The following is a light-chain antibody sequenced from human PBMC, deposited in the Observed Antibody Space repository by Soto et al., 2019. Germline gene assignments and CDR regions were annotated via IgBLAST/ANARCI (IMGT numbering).Light chain of an antibody. CDR1: SSDIGGYNY. Sequence: QSALTQPASVSGYPGQSITVSCTGTSSDIGGYNYVSWYQQHPGKAPKLMIYDVSNRPSGVSNRFSGSKSGNTASLTISGLRAEDEADYYCSSYTSSGTLVFGTGTKVTVL. V-gene: IGLV2-14*01. J-gene: IGLJ1*01. CDR3: SSYTSSGTLV. CDR2: DVS.